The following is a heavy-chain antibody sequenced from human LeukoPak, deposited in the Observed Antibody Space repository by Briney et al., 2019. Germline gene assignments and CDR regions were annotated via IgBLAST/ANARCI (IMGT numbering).Heavy chain of an antibody. D-gene: IGHD3-10*01. CDR3: AGETFAITMVRGVILHY. V-gene: IGHV1-69*04. CDR2: IIPIFGIA. CDR1: GGTFSSYA. J-gene: IGHJ4*02. Sequence: SVKVSCKASGGTFSSYAISWVRQAPGQGLEWRGRIIPIFGIANYAQKFQGRVTITADKSTSTAYMELSSLRSEDTAVYYCAGETFAITMVRGVILHYWGQGTLVTVSS.